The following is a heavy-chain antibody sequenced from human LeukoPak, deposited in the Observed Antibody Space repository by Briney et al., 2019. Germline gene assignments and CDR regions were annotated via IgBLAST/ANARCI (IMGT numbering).Heavy chain of an antibody. CDR1: GGSISSYY. D-gene: IGHD3-22*01. CDR3: ARGRADYYDSSGYFAP. J-gene: IGHJ5*02. V-gene: IGHV4-4*07. CDR2: IYTSGST. Sequence: SETLSLTCTVSGGSISSYYWSWIRQPAGKGLEWIGRIYTSGSTNYSPSLKSRVTMSVDTSKNQFSLKLSSVTAADTAVYYCARGRADYYDSSGYFAPWGQGTLVTVSS.